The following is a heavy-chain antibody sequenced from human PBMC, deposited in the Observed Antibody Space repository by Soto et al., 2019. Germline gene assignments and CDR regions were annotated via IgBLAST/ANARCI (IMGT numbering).Heavy chain of an antibody. CDR1: GYTFTSYD. V-gene: IGHV1-8*01. D-gene: IGHD1-26*01. CDR3: AREDSRSYSPHWLDP. J-gene: IGHJ5*02. Sequence: ASVKVSCKASGYTFTSYDINWVRQATGQGLEWMGWMNPNSGNTGYAQKFQGRVTMTRNTSISTAYMELSSLRSEDTAVYYCAREDSRSYSPHWLDPCGQGTLVTVSS. CDR2: MNPNSGNT.